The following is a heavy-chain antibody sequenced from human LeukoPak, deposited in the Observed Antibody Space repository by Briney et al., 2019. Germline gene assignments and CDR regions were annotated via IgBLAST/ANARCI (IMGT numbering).Heavy chain of an antibody. CDR3: ARPGGLHYFDD. CDR2: ISGSGGST. V-gene: IGHV3-23*01. Sequence: GGSDSLSCAASGFTFSSYAMSWVRQAPGKGLEWVSAISGSGGSTYYPDSANGRFTISRDNSKNTLYLQMNSLRAEDTAVYYCARPGGLHYFDDWGQGTGDPVSS. J-gene: IGHJ4*02. CDR1: GFTFSSYA. D-gene: IGHD3-16*01.